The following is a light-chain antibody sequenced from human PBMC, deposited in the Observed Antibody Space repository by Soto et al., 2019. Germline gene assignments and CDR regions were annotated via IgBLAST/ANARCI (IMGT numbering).Light chain of an antibody. J-gene: IGKJ4*01. CDR2: DVS. CDR1: QDITNY. Sequence: DIQMTQSPSSLSASVGDRVTITCQASQDITNYLNWYQQKPGKAPKLLIYDVSKLEAGVPSRFSGSGAGSGFTFIISSLQSEDIETYYCQQYDNRPLTFGGGTKVDIK. V-gene: IGKV1-33*01. CDR3: QQYDNRPLT.